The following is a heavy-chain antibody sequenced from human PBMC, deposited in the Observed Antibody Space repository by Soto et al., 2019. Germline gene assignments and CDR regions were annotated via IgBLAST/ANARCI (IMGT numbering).Heavy chain of an antibody. CDR1: GFTFSTYW. J-gene: IGHJ6*02. V-gene: IGHV3-74*01. CDR2: INGDGSST. CDR3: ARGPDYGDSGGYGMDV. D-gene: IGHD4-17*01. Sequence: LGGSLRLSCAASGFTFSTYWMHWVRQAPGKGLVWVSRINGDGSSTNYADSVKGRFTISRDNAQNTLSLQMNSLRVEDTAVYYCARGPDYGDSGGYGMDVWGQGTTVTVSS.